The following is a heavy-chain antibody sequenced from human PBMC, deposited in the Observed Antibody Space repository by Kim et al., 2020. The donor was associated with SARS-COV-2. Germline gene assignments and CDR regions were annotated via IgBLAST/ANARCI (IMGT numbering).Heavy chain of an antibody. D-gene: IGHD2-15*01. V-gene: IGHV3-21*01. J-gene: IGHJ5*02. CDR3: AREYCSGGSCYDGGWFDP. CDR2: ISSSSSYI. Sequence: GGSLRLSCAASGFTFSSYSMNWVRQAPGKGLEWVSSISSSSSYIYYADSVKGRFTISRDNAKNSLYLQMNSLRAEDTAVYYCAREYCSGGSCYDGGWFDPWGQGTLVTVSS. CDR1: GFTFSSYS.